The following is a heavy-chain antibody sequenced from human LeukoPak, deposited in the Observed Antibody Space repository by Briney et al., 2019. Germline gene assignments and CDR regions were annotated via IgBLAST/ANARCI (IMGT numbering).Heavy chain of an antibody. CDR3: ARARIGTANYYYYMDV. Sequence: GRSLRLSCAASGFTFSNYWMHWVRQAPGKGLVWVSRIHSDGSSTIYADSVKGRFTISRDNAKNTLSLQMNSLRVEDTAVYYCARARIGTANYYYYMDVWGKGTTVTVSS. J-gene: IGHJ6*03. CDR1: GFTFSNYW. V-gene: IGHV3-74*01. CDR2: IHSDGSST. D-gene: IGHD1-1*01.